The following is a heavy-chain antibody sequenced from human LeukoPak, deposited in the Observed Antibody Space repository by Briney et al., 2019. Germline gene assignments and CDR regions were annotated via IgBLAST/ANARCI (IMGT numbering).Heavy chain of an antibody. V-gene: IGHV4-30-4*08. J-gene: IGHJ4*02. CDR2: IYYSGST. CDR1: GGSISSGDYY. Sequence: SQTLSLTCTVSGGSISSGDYYWSWIRQAPGKGLEWIGYIYYSGSTYYNPSLKSRVTISVDTSKNQFSLKLSSVTAADTAVYYCARGGGSSWYPSLFDYWGKGTLVTVSS. D-gene: IGHD6-13*01. CDR3: ARGGGSSWYPSLFDY.